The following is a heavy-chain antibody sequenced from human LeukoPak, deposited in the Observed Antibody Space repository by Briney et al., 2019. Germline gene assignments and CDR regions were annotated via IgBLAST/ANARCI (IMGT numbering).Heavy chain of an antibody. CDR1: GLSFSDSY. CDR3: STGPRSLPY. J-gene: IGHJ4*01. D-gene: IGHD4-23*01. CDR2: ISGVGHDI. Sequence: GGSLRLSCVVSGLSFSDSYMTWIRQTPGMGLESLAYISGVGHDIYYADSVKGRFTISRDNAKNSLYLQMNSLRPEDTALYYCSTGPRSLPYWGPGTLVTVSS. V-gene: IGHV3-11*01.